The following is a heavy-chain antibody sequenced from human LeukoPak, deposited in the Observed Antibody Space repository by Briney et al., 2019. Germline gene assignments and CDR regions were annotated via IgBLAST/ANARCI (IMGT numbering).Heavy chain of an antibody. CDR1: GFTFDDYT. Sequence: GRSLRLSCAASGFTFDDYTMHWVRQAPGKGLEWVSLISWDGGSTYYADSVKGRFTISRDNSKNSLYLQMNSLRTEDTALYYCAKDIVDFWSGYYDAFDIWGQGTMVTVSS. CDR2: ISWDGGST. D-gene: IGHD3-3*01. CDR3: AKDIVDFWSGYYDAFDI. J-gene: IGHJ3*02. V-gene: IGHV3-43*01.